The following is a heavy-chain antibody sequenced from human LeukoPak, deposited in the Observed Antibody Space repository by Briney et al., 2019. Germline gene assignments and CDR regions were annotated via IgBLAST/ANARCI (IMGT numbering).Heavy chain of an antibody. V-gene: IGHV3-23*01. D-gene: IGHD3/OR15-3a*01. CDR3: AKIPQVGTVAVPSSDH. Sequence: PGGSLRLSCAASGFIFSSFAMNWVRQAPGKGLEWVSIISGNGDSTHYTDSVKGRFIISRDNSKNTLYLQMNSLRAEDMAVYYCAKIPQVGTVAVPSSDHWGQGTLVTVSS. CDR1: GFIFSSFA. CDR2: ISGNGDST. J-gene: IGHJ4*02.